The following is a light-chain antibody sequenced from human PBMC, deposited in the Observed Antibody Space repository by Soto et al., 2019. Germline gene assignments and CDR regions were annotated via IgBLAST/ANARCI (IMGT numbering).Light chain of an antibody. J-gene: IGKJ2*03. CDR1: QSVSSSN. Sequence: EIVLTQSPGTLSLSPGERATLSCRASQSVSSSNLAWYQHKPGQPPRLVMYGASSRATGIPDRFSGSASGTDFTLTISRLEPEDFAIYYCQQYGSSPVSFGQGTKLAIK. CDR3: QQYGSSPVS. CDR2: GAS. V-gene: IGKV3-20*01.